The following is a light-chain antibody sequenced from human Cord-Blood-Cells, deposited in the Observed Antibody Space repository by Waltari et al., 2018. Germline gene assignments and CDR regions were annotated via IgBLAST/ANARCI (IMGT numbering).Light chain of an antibody. Sequence: QSALTQPASVSGSPGQSITIYCTGTSSDVGRYNLVSWYPQHPGKAPKLLIYEGRKRPTGVSNRFSGSKSGNTASLPISGLQAEDEADYYCCSYAGSSNVVFGGGTKLTVL. V-gene: IGLV2-23*01. CDR1: SSDVGRYNL. CDR3: CSYAGSSNVV. J-gene: IGLJ2*01. CDR2: EGR.